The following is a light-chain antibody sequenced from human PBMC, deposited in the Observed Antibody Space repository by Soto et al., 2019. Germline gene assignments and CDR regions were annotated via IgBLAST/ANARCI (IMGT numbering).Light chain of an antibody. Sequence: IVFAHSPSTPSFPPGGGATPSSRASQSVSLSLAWYQQKPGQAPRLLIYDASKRASGFPARFSGSGSGTDFTLTIRSLEPEDFAVYYCQERTGWPPWTFGQGNKGDIK. V-gene: IGKV3-11*01. CDR3: QERTGWPPWT. CDR2: DAS. CDR1: QSVSLS. J-gene: IGKJ1*01.